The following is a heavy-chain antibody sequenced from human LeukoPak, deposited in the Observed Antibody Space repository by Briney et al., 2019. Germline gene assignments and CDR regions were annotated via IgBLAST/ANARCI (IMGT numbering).Heavy chain of an antibody. CDR3: AKDPGGYSYPYHFDY. CDR2: ISPSGGST. V-gene: IGHV3-23*01. J-gene: IGHJ4*02. CDR1: GFTFSSYA. Sequence: PGGSLRLSCAASGFTFSSYAMSWVRQAPGKGLEWVSAISPSGGSTYYADSVKGRFTISRDNSKNTLYLQMNSLRAEDTAVYYCAKDPGGYSYPYHFDYWGQGTLVTVPS. D-gene: IGHD5-18*01.